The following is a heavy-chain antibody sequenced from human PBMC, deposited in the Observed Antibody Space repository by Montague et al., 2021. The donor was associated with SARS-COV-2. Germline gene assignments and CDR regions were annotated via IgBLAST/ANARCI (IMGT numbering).Heavy chain of an antibody. D-gene: IGHD3-22*01. V-gene: IGHV4-39*07. Sequence: SETLSLTCTVSGGSISSSSSYWGWIRQPPGMGLEWLGSIYYSGSTYYXXXLKSRITISVDTSKNQFSLRLTSVTAADTAVYYCARDIRIPMLIVIQGYGMDVWGQGTTVTVS. CDR2: IYYSGST. CDR1: GGSISSSSSY. J-gene: IGHJ6*02. CDR3: ARDIRIPMLIVIQGYGMDV.